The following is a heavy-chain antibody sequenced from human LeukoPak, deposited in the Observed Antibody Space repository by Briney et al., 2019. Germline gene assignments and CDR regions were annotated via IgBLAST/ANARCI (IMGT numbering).Heavy chain of an antibody. V-gene: IGHV5-51*01. CDR2: IYPADSDT. J-gene: IGHJ1*01. CDR3: ARGINDEYFQS. CDR1: GYTFSNNG. Sequence: GESLKISCEGSGYTFSNNGIGWVRQMPGKGLEWMGIIYPADSDTRYNPSFQGHVTISADRSASTAYLQWHSLKASDTAIYYCARGINDEYFQSWGQGTLVTVSS. D-gene: IGHD2/OR15-2a*01.